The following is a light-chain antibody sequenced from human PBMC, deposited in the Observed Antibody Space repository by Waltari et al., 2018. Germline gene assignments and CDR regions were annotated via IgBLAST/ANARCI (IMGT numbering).Light chain of an antibody. V-gene: IGKV2-30*01. CDR1: QSLVSSDGNTY. CDR3: MQNTHRPWT. J-gene: IGKJ1*01. CDR2: KVS. Sequence: DVVMTQSPLSLPVTLGQPASISCRSSQSLVSSDGNTYFSWFHQRPGQSPRRLVYKVSNRDSGVPDRFSGRGSGTDFTLRITRVEAEDVVVYYCMQNTHRPWTFGQGTRVEIK.